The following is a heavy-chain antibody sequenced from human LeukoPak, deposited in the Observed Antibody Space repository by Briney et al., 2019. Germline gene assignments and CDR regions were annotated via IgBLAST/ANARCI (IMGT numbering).Heavy chain of an antibody. CDR2: IYYSGST. V-gene: IGHV4-39*07. Sequence: SETLSLTCTVSGGSISSSSYYWGWIRQPPGKGLEWIGSIYYSGSTYYNPSLKSRVTISVDTSKNQFSLRLSSVTAADTAVYYCARWMGIESMTGRFNYGTDVWGKGTTVTVSS. D-gene: IGHD1-20*01. CDR3: ARWMGIESMTGRFNYGTDV. J-gene: IGHJ6*04. CDR1: GGSISSSSYY.